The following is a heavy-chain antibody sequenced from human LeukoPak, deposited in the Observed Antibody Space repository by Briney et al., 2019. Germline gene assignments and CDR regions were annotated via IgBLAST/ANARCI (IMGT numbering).Heavy chain of an antibody. V-gene: IGHV3-48*03. CDR3: AELGITMIGGV. J-gene: IGHJ6*04. CDR2: ISSSGSTI. Sequence: GGSLRLSCAASGFTFSSYEMNWVRQAPGKGLEWVSYISSSGSTIYYADSVKGRFTISRDNAKNTLYLQMNSLRAEDTAVYYWAELGITMIGGVWGKGTTVTISS. CDR1: GFTFSSYE. D-gene: IGHD3-10*02.